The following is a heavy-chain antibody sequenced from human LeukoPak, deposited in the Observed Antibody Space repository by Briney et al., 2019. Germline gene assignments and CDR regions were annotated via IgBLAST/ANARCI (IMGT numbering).Heavy chain of an antibody. CDR2: IYHSGST. Sequence: SETLSLTCTVSGYSISSGYYWGWIRQPPGKGLEWIGSIYHSGSTYYNPSLKSRVTISVDTSKNQFSLKLSSVTAADTAVYYCGTLGGYMSGAYAFDIWGQGTMVTVSS. CDR3: GTLGGYMSGAYAFDI. V-gene: IGHV4-38-2*02. CDR1: GYSISSGYY. J-gene: IGHJ3*02. D-gene: IGHD5-18*01.